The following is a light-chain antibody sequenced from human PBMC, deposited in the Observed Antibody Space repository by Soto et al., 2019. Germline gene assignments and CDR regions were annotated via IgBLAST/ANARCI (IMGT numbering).Light chain of an antibody. CDR3: KSYDTSLSGVM. CDR1: SSNIGAGYD. V-gene: IGLV1-40*01. CDR2: DYN. J-gene: IGLJ3*02. Sequence: QSVLTQPPSVSGAPGQRATISCTGGSSNIGAGYDVHWYQQLPGAAPKLLIYDYNSRPSGVRDRFSAPRSGTSASLAITGLQGDYECDYYCKSYDTSLSGVMFGGGTKLTVL.